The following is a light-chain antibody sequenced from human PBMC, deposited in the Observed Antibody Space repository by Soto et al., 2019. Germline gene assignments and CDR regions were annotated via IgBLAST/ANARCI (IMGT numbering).Light chain of an antibody. CDR1: QDIKEY. J-gene: IGKJ1*01. CDR2: AAS. V-gene: IGKV1-27*01. Sequence: DIHMTQSPSSLSASLGDRVTITCRASQDIKEYVAWYQQKPEKVPKLLIYAASYLQSGVPSRFSGSGSGTDFTLTISSLQPEDVATYYCQKYNTVPWAFGQGTKVEFK. CDR3: QKYNTVPWA.